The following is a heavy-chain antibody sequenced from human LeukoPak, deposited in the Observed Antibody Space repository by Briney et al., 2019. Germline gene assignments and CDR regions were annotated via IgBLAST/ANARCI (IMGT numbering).Heavy chain of an antibody. Sequence: SETLSLTCTVSGGSISSYYWSWIRQPPGKGLEWIGYIYYSGSTNYNPSLKSRVTISVDTSKNQFSLKLSSVTAADTAVYYCARLAAAGIGYWGQGTLVTVSS. V-gene: IGHV4-59*08. CDR3: ARLAAAGIGY. CDR2: IYYSGST. J-gene: IGHJ4*02. CDR1: GGSISSYY. D-gene: IGHD6-13*01.